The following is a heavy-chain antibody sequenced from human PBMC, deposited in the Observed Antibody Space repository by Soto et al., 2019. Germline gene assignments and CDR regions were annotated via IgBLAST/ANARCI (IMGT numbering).Heavy chain of an antibody. J-gene: IGHJ4*02. CDR1: GFTLSGYW. V-gene: IGHV3-74*01. CDR3: HSGTYASDY. CDR2: ISSDGSIT. D-gene: IGHD1-26*01. Sequence: VQLVESGGGLVQPGGSLRLSCAASGFTLSGYWMHWVRQAPGKGLVWVSRISSDGSITSYADSVKGRFTISRDNAKNTLYLQMNSLGAEDTAVYYCHSGTYASDYWGQGTLVTVSS.